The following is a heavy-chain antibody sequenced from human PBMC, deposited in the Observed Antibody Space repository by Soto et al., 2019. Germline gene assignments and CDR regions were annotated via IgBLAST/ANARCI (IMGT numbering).Heavy chain of an antibody. J-gene: IGHJ6*02. Sequence: QVQLGESGGGVVQPGRSLRLSCAASGVIFSAYGMHWVRQAPGEGLEWVAVIGNDGSEKYYTESVKGRFTISSDNSKNTLYLQRNSLRAEDTAVYYCTTEDWNDRNGMGVWGQGTTVTVSS. CDR2: IGNDGSEK. D-gene: IGHD1-1*01. CDR1: GVIFSAYG. V-gene: IGHV3-33*01. CDR3: TTEDWNDRNGMGV.